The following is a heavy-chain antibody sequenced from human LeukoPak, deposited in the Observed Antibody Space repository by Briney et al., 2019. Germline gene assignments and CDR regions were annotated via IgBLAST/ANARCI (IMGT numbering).Heavy chain of an antibody. CDR2: ISSSGSTI. CDR1: GFTFSSYE. CDR3: ARGEVYYYDSSGYPTPYDY. V-gene: IGHV3-48*03. D-gene: IGHD3-22*01. J-gene: IGHJ4*02. Sequence: GGSLRLSCAASGFTFSSYEMNWVRQAPGKGLEWVAYISSSGSTIYYADSVKGRFTISRDNAKYSLYLQMNSLRAEDTAVYYCARGEVYYYDSSGYPTPYDYWGQGTLVTVSS.